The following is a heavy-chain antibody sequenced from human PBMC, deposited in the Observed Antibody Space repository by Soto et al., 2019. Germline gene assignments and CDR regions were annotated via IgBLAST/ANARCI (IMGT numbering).Heavy chain of an antibody. D-gene: IGHD5-12*01. CDR2: MSSDGGNT. CDR3: ARDYGDGYYYFDL. J-gene: IGHJ4*02. V-gene: IGHV3-30-3*01. CDR1: GFTFSDYT. Sequence: QVQLVESGRGVVQPGRSLRLSCAASGFTFSDYTMHWVRQAPGKELEWVALMSSDGGNTHYTDSVKGRFTISRDNSKNTLYLQMDSLRPEDTTVYYCARDYGDGYYYFDLWGQGTLVTVSS.